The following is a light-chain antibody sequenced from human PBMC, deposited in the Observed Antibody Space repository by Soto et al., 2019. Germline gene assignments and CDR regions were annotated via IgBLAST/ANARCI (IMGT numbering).Light chain of an antibody. CDR2: GAS. V-gene: IGKV3-20*01. Sequence: EIVLTQSPGTLSLSPGERATLSCRASQTFSNSFLSWFQRIPGQAPRLLIYGASMRATGIPDRFSGSGSGTDFTLTISRLEPEDFAVYYCQQCGSSSTFGQGTKVDIK. J-gene: IGKJ1*01. CDR1: QTFSNSF. CDR3: QQCGSSST.